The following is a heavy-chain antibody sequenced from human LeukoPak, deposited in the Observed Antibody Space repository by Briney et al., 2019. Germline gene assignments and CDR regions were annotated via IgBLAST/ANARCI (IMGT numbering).Heavy chain of an antibody. J-gene: IGHJ4*02. Sequence: ASVKVSCKASGYSFTAYYMHWVRQAPGQGLEWMGWINPNSGGTNYAQKFQGRVTMTRDTSISTAYMELSRLRSDDTAVYYCASTPNLSIAAGSFDYWGQGTLVTVSS. CDR1: GYSFTAYY. CDR2: INPNSGGT. CDR3: ASTPNLSIAAGSFDY. D-gene: IGHD6-13*01. V-gene: IGHV1-2*02.